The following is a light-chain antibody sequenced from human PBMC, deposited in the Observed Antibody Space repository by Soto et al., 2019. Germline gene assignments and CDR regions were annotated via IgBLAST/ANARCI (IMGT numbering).Light chain of an antibody. Sequence: DIQMAQSPSTLSANVGDRVSITCRASQTISTWLAWYQQKPGKAPNLLIYQASTLETGVPSRFSGSGSGTEFTLTISGLQPDDFATYYCQQYDNYPLTFCGGTKVEI. CDR1: QTISTW. J-gene: IGKJ4*01. CDR2: QAS. CDR3: QQYDNYPLT. V-gene: IGKV1-5*03.